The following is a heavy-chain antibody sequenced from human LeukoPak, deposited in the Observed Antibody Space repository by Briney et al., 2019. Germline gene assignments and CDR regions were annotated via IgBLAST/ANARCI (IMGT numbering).Heavy chain of an antibody. D-gene: IGHD2-15*01. Sequence: VKVSCKASGGTFSSYAISCVRQAPGQGLESTGRIIPIFGTANYAQKFQGRVTITTDESTSTAYMELSSLRSHDTAVYYCARDLYCSGGSCYSDSGHGTLVTVSS. CDR2: IIPIFGTA. CDR1: GGTFSSYA. J-gene: IGHJ4*01. CDR3: ARDLYCSGGSCYSD. V-gene: IGHV1-69*05.